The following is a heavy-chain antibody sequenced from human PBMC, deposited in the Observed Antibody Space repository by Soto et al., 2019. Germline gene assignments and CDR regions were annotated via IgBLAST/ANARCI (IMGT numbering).Heavy chain of an antibody. J-gene: IGHJ4*02. CDR2: ISYDGSNK. Sequence: HPGGSLRLSCAASGFTFSSYGMHWVRQAPGKGLEWVAVISYDGSNKYYADSVKGRFTISRDNSKNTLYLQMNSLRAEDTAVYYCAKDSSGGIDYWGQGTLVTVSS. CDR3: AKDSSGGIDY. CDR1: GFTFSSYG. V-gene: IGHV3-30*18. D-gene: IGHD3-10*01.